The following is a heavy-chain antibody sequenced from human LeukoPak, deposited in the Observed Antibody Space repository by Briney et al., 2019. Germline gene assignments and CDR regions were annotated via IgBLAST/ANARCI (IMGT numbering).Heavy chain of an antibody. V-gene: IGHV4-59*12. CDR3: ARANVLRFLEWLPDDAFDI. J-gene: IGHJ3*02. Sequence: PSETLSLTCTVSGGSISSYYWSWIRQPPGKGLEWIGYIYYSGSTNYNPSLKSRVTISVDTSKNQFSLKLSSVTAADTAVYYCARANVLRFLEWLPDDAFDIWGQGTMVTVSS. CDR1: GGSISSYY. CDR2: IYYSGST. D-gene: IGHD3-3*01.